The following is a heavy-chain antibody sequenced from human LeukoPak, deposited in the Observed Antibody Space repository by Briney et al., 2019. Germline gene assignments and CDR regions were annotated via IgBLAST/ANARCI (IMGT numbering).Heavy chain of an antibody. CDR2: IIPVLGVP. Sequence: SVKVSCKASGGTFSSYAISWVRQAPGQGLKLMGRIIPVLGVPNYAQKSQGRVRITADKSTSTACLELSSLRSEDTAVYYCARTPGYDVLTGYYKRGDWFDPWGQGTLVTVSS. CDR1: GGTFSSYA. CDR3: ARTPGYDVLTGYYKRGDWFDP. V-gene: IGHV1-69*04. D-gene: IGHD3-9*01. J-gene: IGHJ5*02.